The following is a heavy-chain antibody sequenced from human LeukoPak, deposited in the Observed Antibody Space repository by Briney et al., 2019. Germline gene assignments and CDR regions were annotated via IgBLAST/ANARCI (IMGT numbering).Heavy chain of an antibody. J-gene: IGHJ4*02. CDR2: IKQDGSEK. CDR3: ASGRWELLLDY. V-gene: IGHV3-7*01. CDR1: GFTFSSYW. D-gene: IGHD1-26*01. Sequence: GGSLRLSCAASGFTFSSYWMSWVRQAPGKGLEWVANIKQDGSEKYYVDSGKGRFTISRDNAKNSLYLQMNSLRAEDTAVYYCASGRWELLLDYWGQGTLVTVSS.